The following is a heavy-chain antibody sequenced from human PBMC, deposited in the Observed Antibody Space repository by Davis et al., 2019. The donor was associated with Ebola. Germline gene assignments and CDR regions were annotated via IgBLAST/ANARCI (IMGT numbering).Heavy chain of an antibody. CDR2: ISWDGGST. D-gene: IGHD2-15*01. V-gene: IGHV3-43*01. J-gene: IGHJ6*02. CDR1: GFTFDDYT. Sequence: GESLKISCAASGFTFDDYTMHWVRQAPGKGLEWVSLISWDGGSTYYADSVKGRFTISRDNAKNSLYLQMNSLRDEDTAVYYCARDEPIVVVVAATYGMDVWGQGTTVTVSS. CDR3: ARDEPIVVVVAATYGMDV.